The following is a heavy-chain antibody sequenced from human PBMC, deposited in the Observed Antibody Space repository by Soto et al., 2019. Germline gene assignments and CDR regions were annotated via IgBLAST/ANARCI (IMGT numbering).Heavy chain of an antibody. CDR3: ATTTDYYYYGMDV. CDR1: GYSFTSYW. Sequence: PGESLKISCKGSGYSFTSYWIGWVRQMPGKGLEWMGIIYPGDSDTRYSPSFQGQITISANKSISTAYLQWSSLKASDTAMYYCATTTDYYYYGMDVWGQGTTVTVSS. J-gene: IGHJ6*02. V-gene: IGHV5-51*01. CDR2: IYPGDSDT. D-gene: IGHD1-1*01.